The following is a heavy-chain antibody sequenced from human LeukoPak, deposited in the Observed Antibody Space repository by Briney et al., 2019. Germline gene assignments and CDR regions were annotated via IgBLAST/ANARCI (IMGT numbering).Heavy chain of an antibody. CDR2: INWNGGST. D-gene: IGHD6-13*01. CDR1: GFTFDDFG. Sequence: GSLRLSCAASGFTFDDFGMSWVRQAPGKGLEWVSGINWNGGSTDYADSVKGRFIISRDNAKNSLYLQMNSLRVEDSALYYCARVWQQLVPFYYYYYMDVWGKGTTVTVSS. J-gene: IGHJ6*03. V-gene: IGHV3-20*04. CDR3: ARVWQQLVPFYYYYYMDV.